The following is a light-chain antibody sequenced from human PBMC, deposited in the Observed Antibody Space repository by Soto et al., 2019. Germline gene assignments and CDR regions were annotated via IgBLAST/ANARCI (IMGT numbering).Light chain of an antibody. CDR2: EVS. Sequence: QSALTQPPSASGSPGQSVTISCTGTSSDVGGYNYVSWYQQHPGKAPKLMIYEVSKRPSGVPDRFSGSKSGNTASLTVSGLQAEDVADYYCSSYAGSNNWNFGTGTKVTVL. J-gene: IGLJ1*01. CDR1: SSDVGGYNY. CDR3: SSYAGSNNWN. V-gene: IGLV2-8*01.